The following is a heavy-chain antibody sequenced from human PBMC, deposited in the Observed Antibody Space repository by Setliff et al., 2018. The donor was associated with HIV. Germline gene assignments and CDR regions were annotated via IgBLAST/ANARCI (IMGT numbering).Heavy chain of an antibody. CDR1: GYTFTNYD. J-gene: IGHJ6*03. D-gene: IGHD3-22*01. Sequence: ASMKVSCKPSGYTFTNYDINWVRQAAGQGLEWMGWMNPGSRDTGYAQRLEGSVTMTWDTSISTAYMELNNVKFEDTAVYYCARARADHYDRGRRSHYYIDVWARGATVTVSS. CDR3: ARARADHYDRGRRSHYYIDV. CDR2: MNPGSRDT. V-gene: IGHV1-8*02.